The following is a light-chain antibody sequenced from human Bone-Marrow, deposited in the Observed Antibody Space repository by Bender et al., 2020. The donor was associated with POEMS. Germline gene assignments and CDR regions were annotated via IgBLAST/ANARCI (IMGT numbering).Light chain of an antibody. J-gene: IGLJ3*02. V-gene: IGLV3-21*02. CDR1: NIGSRN. Sequence: SYELTQTPSVSVAPGQTATITCGGNNIGSRNVYWYQQKPGRAPVLVVYDDSDRPPGIPERFSGSNSGNTATLTISRVEAGDEADYYCQVWDTYSDVVFGGGTKLTVL. CDR2: DDS. CDR3: QVWDTYSDVV.